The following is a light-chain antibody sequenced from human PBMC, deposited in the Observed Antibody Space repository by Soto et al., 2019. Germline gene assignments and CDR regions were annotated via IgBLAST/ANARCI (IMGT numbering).Light chain of an antibody. CDR3: QQYDNLPIT. CDR2: DAT. J-gene: IGKJ1*01. CDR1: QDISKY. V-gene: IGKV1-33*01. Sequence: DRQMTQSPSSLSASVGDRVTITCQASQDISKYVNWYQQKPGKAPKLLISDATSLETGDPSRFRGSGSGTDFTFTISSLQPEDIATYHCQQYDNLPITFGQGTKV.